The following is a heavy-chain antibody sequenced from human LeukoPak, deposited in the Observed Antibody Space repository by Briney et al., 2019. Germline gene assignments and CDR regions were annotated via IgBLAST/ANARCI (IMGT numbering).Heavy chain of an antibody. D-gene: IGHD5-12*01. CDR2: ISSSGSTI. CDR3: ARDRRLATWHYYGMDV. CDR1: GFTFSSYE. V-gene: IGHV3-48*03. J-gene: IGHJ6*02. Sequence: PGGSLRLPCAASGFTFSSYEMNWVRQAPGKGLEWVSYISSSGSTIYYADSVKGRFTISRDNAKNSLYLQMNSLRAEDTAVYYCARDRRLATWHYYGMDVWGQGTTVTVSS.